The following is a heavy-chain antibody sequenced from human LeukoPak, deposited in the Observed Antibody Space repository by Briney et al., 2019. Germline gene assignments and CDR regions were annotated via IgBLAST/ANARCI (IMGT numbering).Heavy chain of an antibody. CDR1: GFTFSSYG. D-gene: IGHD2-2*01. V-gene: IGHV3-30*02. CDR3: ASTYCSSTSCYEIYFDY. J-gene: IGHJ4*02. Sequence: GGSLRLSCAASGFTFSSYGMHWVRQAPGKGLEWVAFIRYDGSNKYYADSVKGRFTISRDNAKNSLYLQMNSLRAEDTAVYYCASTYCSSTSCYEIYFDYWGQGTLVTVSS. CDR2: IRYDGSNK.